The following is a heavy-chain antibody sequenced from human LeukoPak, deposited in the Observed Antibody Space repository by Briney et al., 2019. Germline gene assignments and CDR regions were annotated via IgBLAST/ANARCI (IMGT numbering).Heavy chain of an antibody. D-gene: IGHD6-13*01. Sequence: GGSLRLSCAASGFTFSDYYMRWIRQAPGKGLEWISYINNDDVYTNYADSVKGRFTISRDNAKNSLYLQMNSLRADDTAVYYCARGTAAAPLDYWGQGTLVTVSS. CDR3: ARGTAAAPLDY. CDR1: GFTFSDYY. J-gene: IGHJ4*02. V-gene: IGHV3-11*03. CDR2: INNDDVYT.